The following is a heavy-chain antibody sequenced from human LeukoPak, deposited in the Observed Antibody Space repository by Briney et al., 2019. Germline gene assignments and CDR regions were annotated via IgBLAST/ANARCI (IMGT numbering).Heavy chain of an antibody. CDR2: IYYSGST. D-gene: IGHD3-10*01. Sequence: SETLSLTCTVSGGSLSSGSYYWSWIRQPPGKGLEWIGYIYYSGSTNYNLSLKSRVTISVDTSKNQFSLKLSSVTAADTAVYYCAKAVRGVIDAFDIWGQGTMVTVSS. CDR1: GGSLSSGSYY. J-gene: IGHJ3*02. CDR3: AKAVRGVIDAFDI. V-gene: IGHV4-61*01.